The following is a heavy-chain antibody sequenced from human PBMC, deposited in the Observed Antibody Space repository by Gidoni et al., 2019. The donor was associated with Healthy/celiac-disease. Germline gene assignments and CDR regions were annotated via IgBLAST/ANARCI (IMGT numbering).Heavy chain of an antibody. V-gene: IGHV3-23*01. CDR3: AKNYGSSGYYFPY. CDR2: ISGSGGST. J-gene: IGHJ4*02. CDR1: GFPFSSYA. Sequence: EVQLLESGGGLVQPGGSLRLSCAASGFPFSSYAMSWVRQAPGKGLEWVSAISGSGGSTYYADSVKGRFTISRDNSKNTLYLQMNSLRAEDTAVYYCAKNYGSSGYYFPYWGQGTLVTVSS. D-gene: IGHD3-22*01.